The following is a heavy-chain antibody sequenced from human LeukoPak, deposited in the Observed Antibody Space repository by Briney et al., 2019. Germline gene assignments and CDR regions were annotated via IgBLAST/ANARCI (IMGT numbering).Heavy chain of an antibody. CDR2: ISYDGSNK. V-gene: IGHV3-30*01. CDR3: AREWSGYPHFDY. CDR1: GFTFSSYA. D-gene: IGHD3-3*01. Sequence: GGSLRLSCVASGFTFSSYAMHWVRQAPGKGLEWVAVISYDGSNKYYADSVKGRFTISRDNSKNTLYLQMNSLRAEDTAVYYCAREWSGYPHFDYWGQGTLVTVSS. J-gene: IGHJ4*02.